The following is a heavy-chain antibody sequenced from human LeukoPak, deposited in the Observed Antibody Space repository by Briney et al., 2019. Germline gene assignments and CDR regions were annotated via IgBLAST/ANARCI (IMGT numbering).Heavy chain of an antibody. Sequence: GGSLRLSCAASGFTFSSYAMSWVRQAPGKGLEWVSAISGSGGSTYYADSVKGRFTISRDNSKNPLYLQMNSLRAEDTAVYYCAKGGPTYYDFWSGYSYCTELDYWGQGTLVTVSS. D-gene: IGHD3-3*01. CDR1: GFTFSSYA. V-gene: IGHV3-23*01. J-gene: IGHJ4*02. CDR2: ISGSGGST. CDR3: AKGGPTYYDFWSGYSYCTELDY.